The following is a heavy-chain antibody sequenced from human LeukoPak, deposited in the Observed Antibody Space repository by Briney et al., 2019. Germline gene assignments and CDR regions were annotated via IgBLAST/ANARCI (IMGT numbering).Heavy chain of an antibody. CDR3: ASPMDDDAFDI. V-gene: IGHV1-69*04. J-gene: IGHJ3*02. D-gene: IGHD3-10*01. Sequence: SVKVSCKASGYTFTSYGISWVRQAPGQGLEWMGRIIPILGIANYAQKFQGRVTITADKSTSTAYMELSSLRSEDTAVYYCASPMDDDAFDIWGQGTMVTVSS. CDR2: IIPILGIA. CDR1: GYTFTSYG.